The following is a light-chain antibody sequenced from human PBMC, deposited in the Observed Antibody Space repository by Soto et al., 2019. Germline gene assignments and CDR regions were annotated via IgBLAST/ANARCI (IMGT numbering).Light chain of an antibody. J-gene: IGKJ1*01. V-gene: IGKV4-1*01. CDR3: KQYGNSPWT. CDR1: QSVLYSGNNRNY. CDR2: GAY. Sequence: DTVMTQSPDSLAVSLGERATINCRSSQSVLYSGNNRNYLAWYQQKPGQAPRLLIYGAYTRATGIQARFSGSGSGTEFTLTIRSLQSEDFAVYYCKQYGNSPWTFGQGTKVDI.